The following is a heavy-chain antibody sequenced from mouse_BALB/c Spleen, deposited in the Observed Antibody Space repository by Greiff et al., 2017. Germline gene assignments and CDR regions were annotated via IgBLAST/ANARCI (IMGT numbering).Heavy chain of an antibody. CDR3: ARDSGITTATSYAMDY. J-gene: IGHJ4*01. D-gene: IGHD1-2*01. Sequence: EVMLVESGGGLVKPGGSLKLSCAASGFTFSSYAMSWVRQSPEKRLEWVAEISSGGSYTYYPDTVTGRFTISRDNAKNTLYLEMSSLRSEDTAMYYCARDSGITTATSYAMDYWGQGTSVTVSS. CDR2: ISSGGSYT. CDR1: GFTFSSYA. V-gene: IGHV5-9-4*01.